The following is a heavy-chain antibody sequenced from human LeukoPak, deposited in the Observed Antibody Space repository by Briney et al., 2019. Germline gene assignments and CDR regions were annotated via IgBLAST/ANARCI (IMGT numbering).Heavy chain of an antibody. CDR3: AGEERYCSGGSCSRFDP. V-gene: IGHV1-46*01. J-gene: IGHJ5*02. CDR2: INPSGGST. D-gene: IGHD2-15*01. CDR1: EYTFT. Sequence: GASVKVSCKASEYTFTMHWVRQAPGQGLEWMGIINPSGGSTSYAQKFQGRVTMTRDTSTSTVYMELSSLRSEDTAVYYCAGEERYCSGGSCSRFDPWGQGTLVTVSS.